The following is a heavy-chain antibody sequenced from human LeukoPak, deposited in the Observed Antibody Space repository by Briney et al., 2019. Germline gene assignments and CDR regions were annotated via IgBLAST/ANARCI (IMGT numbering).Heavy chain of an antibody. D-gene: IGHD3-10*01. Sequence: SETLSLTCNVSGGSISDNDYSWDWIRQPPGKGLEWMGGIHYSGTTYSNPSLKSRISISVDTSKSQFSLKLRSVTAADTAVYYCARRYYFVSGSYYPFDFWGQGTLVTVSS. CDR2: IHYSGTT. CDR1: GGSISDNDYS. J-gene: IGHJ4*02. V-gene: IGHV4-39*01. CDR3: ARRYYFVSGSYYPFDF.